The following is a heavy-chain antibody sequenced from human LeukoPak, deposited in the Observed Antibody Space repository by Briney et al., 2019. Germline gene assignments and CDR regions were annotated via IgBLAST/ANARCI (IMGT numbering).Heavy chain of an antibody. CDR3: AKDLFGRYSRDY. V-gene: IGHV3-53*01. CDR2: IYGGGNT. D-gene: IGHD3-10*01. Sequence: GGSLRLSCAASGFTVSSDYVSWVRQPPGKGLEWLSIIYGGGNTYYADSVKGRFTISRDNLRNTVYLQMNSLRAEDTAVYYCAKDLFGRYSRDYWGQGTLVTVSS. CDR1: GFTVSSDY. J-gene: IGHJ4*02.